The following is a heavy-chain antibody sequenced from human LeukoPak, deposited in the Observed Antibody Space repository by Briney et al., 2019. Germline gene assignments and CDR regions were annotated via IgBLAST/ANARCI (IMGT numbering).Heavy chain of an antibody. D-gene: IGHD6-13*01. J-gene: IGHJ4*02. CDR2: IYYSGST. CDR1: GGSISSYY. CDR3: ARGANIAAAGTYYFDY. V-gene: IGHV4-59*01. Sequence: PSETLSLTCTVSGGSISSYYWSWIRQPPGKGLEWIGYIYYSGSTNYNPSLKSRVTISVDTSKNQFSLKLSSVTAADTAVYYCARGANIAAAGTYYFDYWGQGTLVTVSS.